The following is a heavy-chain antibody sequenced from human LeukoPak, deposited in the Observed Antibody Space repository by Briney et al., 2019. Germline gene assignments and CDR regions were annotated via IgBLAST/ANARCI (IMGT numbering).Heavy chain of an antibody. J-gene: IGHJ4*02. CDR1: GGSISSKSYY. D-gene: IGHD2-15*01. Sequence: SETLSLTCTASGGSISSKSYYWSWIRQPAGKGLEWIGRIYTSGSTDYNPSLKSRVTISRDTSKNEFSLILSSLTGADTAVYYCARDSPPAYCSSGSCYFDSWGQGTLVTVSS. V-gene: IGHV4-61*02. CDR3: ARDSPPAYCSSGSCYFDS. CDR2: IYTSGST.